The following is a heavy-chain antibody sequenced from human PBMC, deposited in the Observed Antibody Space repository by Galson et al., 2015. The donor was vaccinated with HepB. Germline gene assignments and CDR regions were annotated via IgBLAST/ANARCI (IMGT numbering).Heavy chain of an antibody. Sequence: ETLSLTCSVSGASISSYYWSWIRQPPGKGLEWIGYISYSGTTNSNPSLKSRVTISVDMSKNQLSLKLTSVTAADTAVYYCARDRYYDSSGSDYGGMYNWVDPWGQGSLVTVSS. J-gene: IGHJ5*02. CDR1: GASISSYY. V-gene: IGHV4-59*01. D-gene: IGHD3-22*01. CDR3: ARDRYYDSSGSDYGGMYNWVDP. CDR2: ISYSGTT.